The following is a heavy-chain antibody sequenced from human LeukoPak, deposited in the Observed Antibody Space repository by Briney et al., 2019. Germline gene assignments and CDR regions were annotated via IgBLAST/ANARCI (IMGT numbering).Heavy chain of an antibody. D-gene: IGHD6-13*01. CDR1: GYTFTSYD. CDR3: ARAHRRAAGTSGY. CDR2: MNPNSGNT. V-gene: IGHV1-8*03. J-gene: IGHJ4*02. Sequence: ASVKVSCNASGYTFTSYDINWVRQPTGQGLEWMGCMNPNSGNTGYAQKFQSRVTITRNTSISTVYMELSSLRSEDTAVYYCARAHRRAAGTSGYWGQGTLVTVSS.